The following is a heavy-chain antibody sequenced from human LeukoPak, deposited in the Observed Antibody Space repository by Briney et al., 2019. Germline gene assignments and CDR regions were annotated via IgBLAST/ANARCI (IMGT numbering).Heavy chain of an antibody. V-gene: IGHV3-53*01. CDR1: GFTVSSNY. J-gene: IGHJ4*02. CDR2: IYSGGST. D-gene: IGHD2-15*01. CDR3: ARSLGYCSAGSCFPFDY. Sequence: PGGSLRLSCAASGFTVSSNYMSWVRQAPGKGLEWVSVIYSGGSTYYADSVKGRFTISRDNAKNSLYLQMNSLRAEDTAVYYCARSLGYCSAGSCFPFDYWGQGTLVTVSS.